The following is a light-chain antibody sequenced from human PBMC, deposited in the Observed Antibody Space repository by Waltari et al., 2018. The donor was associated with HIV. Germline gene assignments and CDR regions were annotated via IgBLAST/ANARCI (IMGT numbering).Light chain of an antibody. Sequence: QSALTQPASVSGSPGQSITISCTGTSSDVGVYNYVSLYQQHPGKAPKLMIYEVSNRPSGISNRFSGSKSGNTASLTISGLQAEDEADYYCTSYTSSGTLYVFGTGTKVTVL. CDR3: TSYTSSGTLYV. CDR2: EVS. V-gene: IGLV2-14*01. CDR1: SSDVGVYNY. J-gene: IGLJ1*01.